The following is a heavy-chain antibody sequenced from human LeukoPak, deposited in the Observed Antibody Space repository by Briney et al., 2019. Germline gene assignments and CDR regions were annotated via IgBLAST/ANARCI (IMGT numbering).Heavy chain of an antibody. CDR1: GDSITSYY. V-gene: IGHV4-34*01. J-gene: IGHJ4*02. Sequence: PSEALSLTCTVSGDSITSYYWSWIRQPPGKGLEWIGEINHSGSTNYNPSLKSRVTISVDTSKNQFSLKLSSVTAADTAVYYCARGGNSGLTYWGQGTLVIVSS. CDR2: INHSGST. D-gene: IGHD5-12*01. CDR3: ARGGNSGLTY.